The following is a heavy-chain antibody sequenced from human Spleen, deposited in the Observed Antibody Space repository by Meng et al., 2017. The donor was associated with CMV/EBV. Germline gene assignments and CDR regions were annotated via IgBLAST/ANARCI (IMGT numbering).Heavy chain of an antibody. J-gene: IGHJ2*01. CDR1: GGSFSDYY. Sequence: SETLSLTCGVYGGSFSDYYWSWIRQPPGKGLEWIGEINHSGSTNYSPSLKSRVTISVDTSKNQFSLKLSSVTAADTAVYYCARVPNTSGGRRSDAVRNDWYFDLWGRGTLVTVSS. D-gene: IGHD2-15*01. CDR3: ARVPNTSGGRRSDAVRNDWYFDL. CDR2: INHSGST. V-gene: IGHV4-34*01.